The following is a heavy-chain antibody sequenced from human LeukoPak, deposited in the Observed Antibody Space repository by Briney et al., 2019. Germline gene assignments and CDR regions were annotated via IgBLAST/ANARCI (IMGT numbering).Heavy chain of an antibody. CDR1: GFTFSSYG. J-gene: IGHJ4*02. Sequence: GGSLRLSCAASGFTFSSYGMHWVRQAPGKGLEWVAVIWYDGSNKYYADSVKGRFTISRDNSKNTLYLQMNSLRAEDTAVYYCARVEYQLLPFDYWGQGTLVTVSS. D-gene: IGHD2-2*01. CDR3: ARVEYQLLPFDY. V-gene: IGHV3-33*01. CDR2: IWYDGSNK.